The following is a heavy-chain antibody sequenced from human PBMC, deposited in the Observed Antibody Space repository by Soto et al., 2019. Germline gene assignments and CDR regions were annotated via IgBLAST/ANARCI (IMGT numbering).Heavy chain of an antibody. J-gene: IGHJ1*01. V-gene: IGHV3-9*01. D-gene: IGHD3-16*01. CDR3: EPDAERFGEVWRYFQN. CDR1: GVMFEDYA. CDR2: INWNGVNK. Sequence: SLRLSCGPSGVMFEDYAVPWFRQAPGKGLEWVSGINWNGVNKGYADSVLGGFTISRDNAKKSLSLEMNYPRPEDSAGYLCEPDAERFGEVWRYFQNRGQGT.